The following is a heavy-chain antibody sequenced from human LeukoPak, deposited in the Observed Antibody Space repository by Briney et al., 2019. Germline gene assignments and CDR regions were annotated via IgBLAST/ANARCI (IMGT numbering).Heavy chain of an antibody. CDR3: ARVGYYSSGPFSYFDY. J-gene: IGHJ4*02. CDR1: GFTFSNYW. D-gene: IGHD3-10*01. CDR2: ISYDGSNE. Sequence: PGGSLRLSCAASGFTFSNYWMSWVRQAPGKGLEWVAVISYDGSNEYYADSVKGRFTISRDSSENTLYLQMNSLRVEDTAVYYCARVGYYSSGPFSYFDYWGQGTLVTVSS. V-gene: IGHV3-30-3*01.